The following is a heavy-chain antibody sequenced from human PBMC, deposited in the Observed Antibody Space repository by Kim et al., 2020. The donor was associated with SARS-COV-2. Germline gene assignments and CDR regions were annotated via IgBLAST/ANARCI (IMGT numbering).Heavy chain of an antibody. CDR2: ST. D-gene: IGHD3-10*01. CDR3: TSVTFGADDS. Sequence: STNYAEPEKGTFTISRDNAKITLFLQMTSLAAEDTAIYYCTSVTFGADDSWGQGTLVTVSS. J-gene: IGHJ4*02. V-gene: IGHV3-74*01.